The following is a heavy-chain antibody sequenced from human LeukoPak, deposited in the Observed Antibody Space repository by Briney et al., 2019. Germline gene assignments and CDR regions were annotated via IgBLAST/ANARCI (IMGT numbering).Heavy chain of an antibody. J-gene: IGHJ5*02. CDR1: GGSISSYY. D-gene: IGHD2-15*01. V-gene: IGHV4-59*01. CDR3: ARAIVVVVAATRGVYNWFDP. CDR2: IYYSGST. Sequence: SETLSLTCTVSGGSISSYYWSWIRQPPGKGLEWIGYIYYSGSTNYNPSLKSRVTISVDTSKNQFSLKLSSVTAADTAVYYCARAIVVVVAATRGVYNWFDPWGQGTLVTVSS.